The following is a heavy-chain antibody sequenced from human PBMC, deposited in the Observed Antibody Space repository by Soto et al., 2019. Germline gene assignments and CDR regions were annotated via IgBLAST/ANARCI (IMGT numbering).Heavy chain of an antibody. Sequence: QVQLQQWGAGLLKPSETLSLTCAVYGGSFSGYYWSWIRQPPGKGLEWIGEINHSGSTNYTPSLKSRVTISVDTSKNQFSLKLSSVTAADTAVYYCARGKGRYYVSGSSRYDYYGMDVWGQGTTVTVSS. CDR3: ARGKGRYYVSGSSRYDYYGMDV. CDR1: GGSFSGYY. J-gene: IGHJ6*02. D-gene: IGHD3-10*01. CDR2: INHSGST. V-gene: IGHV4-34*01.